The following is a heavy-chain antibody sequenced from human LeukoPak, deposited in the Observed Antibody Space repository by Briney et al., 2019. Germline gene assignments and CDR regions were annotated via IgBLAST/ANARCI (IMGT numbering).Heavy chain of an antibody. CDR3: AKTSAAWD. CDR1: GGSISSNNYF. V-gene: IGHV4-39*01. D-gene: IGHD2-2*01. J-gene: IGHJ4*02. Sequence: PSETLSLTCTVSGGSISSNNYFWGWIRQPPGKGLEWIGSINYIGTTYYNPSLKSRVTVSVDTSKNQFSLNLSSVTAPDTAVYYCAKTSAAWDWGQGTLVIVSS. CDR2: INYIGTT.